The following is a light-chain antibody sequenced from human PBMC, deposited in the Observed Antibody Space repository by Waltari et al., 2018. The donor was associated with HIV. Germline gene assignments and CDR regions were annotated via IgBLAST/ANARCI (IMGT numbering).Light chain of an antibody. V-gene: IGLV3-1*01. CDR1: IVENPD. CDR3: QAWDNDYVV. CDR2: QND. Sequence: FEMSQPPSVSVSPGPTARITCSGDIVENPDAFWYHQKSGQAPVLVIYQNDRRPSWIAGRFSGSKSGTTATLTISGTQTTDEGDFYCQAWDNDYVVFGGGTKLTVL. J-gene: IGLJ2*01.